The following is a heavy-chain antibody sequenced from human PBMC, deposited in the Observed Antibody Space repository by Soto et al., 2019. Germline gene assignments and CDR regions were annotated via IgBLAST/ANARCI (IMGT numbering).Heavy chain of an antibody. CDR1: GGSFSGYY. J-gene: IGHJ4*01. CDR3: ARGLRSSSPPLFDY. V-gene: IGHV4-34*01. CDR2: INHSGST. Sequence: SETLSLTCAVYGGSFSGYYWSWIRQPPGKGLEWIGEINHSGSTNYNPSLKSRVTISVDTSKNQFSLKLSSVTAADTAVYYCARGLRSSSPPLFDYGGRNPGHRLL. D-gene: IGHD6-6*01.